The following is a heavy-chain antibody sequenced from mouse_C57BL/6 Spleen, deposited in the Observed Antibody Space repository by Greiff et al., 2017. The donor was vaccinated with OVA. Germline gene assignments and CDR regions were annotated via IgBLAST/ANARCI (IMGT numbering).Heavy chain of an antibody. D-gene: IGHD1-1*01. CDR2: FYPGSGSI. J-gene: IGHJ2*01. Sequence: QVQLQQSGAELVKPGASVKLSCKASGYTFTEYTIHWVKQRSGQGLEWIGWFYPGSGSIKYNEKFKDKATLTADKSSSTVYLELSRLTSEDSAVYYGARHEEGYYYGSSYDYWGQGTTLTVSS. CDR1: GYTFTEYT. CDR3: ARHEEGYYYGSSYDY. V-gene: IGHV1-62-2*01.